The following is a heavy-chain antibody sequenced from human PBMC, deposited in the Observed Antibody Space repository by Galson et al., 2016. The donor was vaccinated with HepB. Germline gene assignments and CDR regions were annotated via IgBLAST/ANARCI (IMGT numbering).Heavy chain of an antibody. CDR1: GYTFTNYY. Sequence: SVKISCKASGYTFTNYYMHWVRQAPGQGLEWVGVINPSGDDTRYAQKFQGRVTMTRDTSTSTVYMDLSSLRSEDTAVYYCARDTPSSDTIDGMDVWGQGTTVTVSS. CDR3: ARDTPSSDTIDGMDV. D-gene: IGHD3-3*01. J-gene: IGHJ6*02. V-gene: IGHV1-46*01. CDR2: INPSGDDT.